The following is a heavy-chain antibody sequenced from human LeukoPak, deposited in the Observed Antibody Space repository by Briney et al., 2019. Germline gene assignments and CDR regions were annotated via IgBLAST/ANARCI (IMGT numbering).Heavy chain of an antibody. CDR1: GGTFSSYA. V-gene: IGHV1-69*05. CDR3: ASKRARDTAIVPYYYYYMDV. CDR2: IIPIFGTA. J-gene: IGHJ6*03. D-gene: IGHD5-18*01. Sequence: ASVKVSCKASGGTFSSYAISWVRQAPGQGLEWMGGIIPIFGTANYAQKFQGRVTITTDESTSTAYMELSSLRSEDTAVYYCASKRARDTAIVPYYYYYMDVWGKGTTVTVSS.